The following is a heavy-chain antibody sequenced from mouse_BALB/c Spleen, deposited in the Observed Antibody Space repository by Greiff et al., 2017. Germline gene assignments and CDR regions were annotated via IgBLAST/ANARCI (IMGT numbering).Heavy chain of an antibody. D-gene: IGHD2-2*01. CDR3: ALWLRRNYFDY. V-gene: IGHV1-7*01. Sequence: QVQLQQSGAELAKPGASVKMSCKASGYTFTSYWMHWVKQRPGQGLEWIGYINPSTGYTEYNQKFKDKATLTADKSSSTAYMQLSSLTSEDSAVYYCALWLRRNYFDYWGQGTTLTVSS. J-gene: IGHJ2*01. CDR2: INPSTGYT. CDR1: GYTFTSYW.